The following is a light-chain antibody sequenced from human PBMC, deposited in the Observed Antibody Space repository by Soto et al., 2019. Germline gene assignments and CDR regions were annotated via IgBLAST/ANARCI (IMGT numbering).Light chain of an antibody. CDR2: KAS. CDR1: QSISSY. Sequence: DIQMTQSPSTLSASVGDRVTITCRASQSISSYLAWYQQKPGKAPKLLIYKASSLESGVPSRLSGSGSGTEFTLTIKSLQPDDFATYYCQQYNSYSPWTCGQGTKVDIK. J-gene: IGKJ1*01. CDR3: QQYNSYSPWT. V-gene: IGKV1-5*03.